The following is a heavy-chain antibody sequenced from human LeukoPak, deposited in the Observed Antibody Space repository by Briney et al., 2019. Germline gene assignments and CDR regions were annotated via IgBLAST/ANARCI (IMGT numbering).Heavy chain of an antibody. CDR1: GYSFTGYC. CDR2: IYPGECDN. D-gene: IGHD2/OR15-2a*01. J-gene: IGHJ4*02. CDR3: ARFHTGNSCPRQQTNLDY. V-gene: IGHV5-51*01. Sequence: GESLKISCKGSGYSFTGYCLGWVRQLPGKGLEWIGKIYPGECDNRYSPSFKGQATSSDTKSISTAYLQWPSLNASATAFYYCARFHTGNSCPRQQTNLDYWGQGTLVTVSS.